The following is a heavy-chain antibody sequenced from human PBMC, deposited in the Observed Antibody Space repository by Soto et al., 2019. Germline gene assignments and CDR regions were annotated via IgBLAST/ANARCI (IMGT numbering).Heavy chain of an antibody. Sequence: QVQLVESGGGVVQPGRSLRLSCAASGFTFSSYGMHWVRQAPGKGLEWVAVISYDGSNKYYADSVKGRFTISRDNSKNTLYLQMNSLRAEDTAVYYCAKDGYGSSWYVWYDATLAPPQGMDVWGQGTTVTVSS. CDR1: GFTFSSYG. V-gene: IGHV3-30*18. J-gene: IGHJ6*02. CDR3: AKDGYGSSWYVWYDATLAPPQGMDV. CDR2: ISYDGSNK. D-gene: IGHD6-13*01.